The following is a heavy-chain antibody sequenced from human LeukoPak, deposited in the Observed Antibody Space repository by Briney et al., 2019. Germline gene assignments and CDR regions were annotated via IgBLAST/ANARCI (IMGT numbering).Heavy chain of an antibody. CDR3: ARHQLLGPCFKGVCSDAFDI. Sequence: GEALKISFKGSGYRFTSYWISWGRPMPGKGVEWMGRIDPSESYTNYSPSFQGHLTISADKSISTAYLQWSSLKASGTAMYYCARHQLLGPCFKGVCSDAFDIWGQGTMVTVSS. D-gene: IGHD2-8*01. CDR1: GYRFTSYW. J-gene: IGHJ3*02. V-gene: IGHV5-10-1*01. CDR2: IDPSESYT.